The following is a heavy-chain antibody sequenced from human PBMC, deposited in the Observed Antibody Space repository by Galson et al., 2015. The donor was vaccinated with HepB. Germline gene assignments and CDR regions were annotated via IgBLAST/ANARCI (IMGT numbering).Heavy chain of an antibody. J-gene: IGHJ3*02. CDR1: GGSVSSGSYY. CDR2: IYYSGST. V-gene: IGHV4-61*01. Sequence: ETLSLTCTVSGGSVSSGSYYWSWIRQPPGKGLEWIGYIYYSGSTNYNPSLKSRVTISVDTSKNQFSLKLSSVTAADTAVYYCARGRGGSYYQGDAFDIWGQGTMVAVSS. D-gene: IGHD1-26*01. CDR3: ARGRGGSYYQGDAFDI.